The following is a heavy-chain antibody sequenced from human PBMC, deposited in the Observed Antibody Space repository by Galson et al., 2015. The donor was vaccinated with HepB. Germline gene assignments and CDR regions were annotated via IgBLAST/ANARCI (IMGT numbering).Heavy chain of an antibody. J-gene: IGHJ4*02. CDR1: GFTVSSNY. CDR3: ARDRGMASFDY. D-gene: IGHD5-24*01. CDR2: IYSGGST. Sequence: SLRLSCAASGFTVSSNYMSWVRQAPGKGLEWVSVIYSGGSTYYADSVKGRFTISRDNSKNTLYLQMNSLRAEDTAVYYCARDRGMASFDYWGQGTLVTVSS. V-gene: IGHV3-53*01.